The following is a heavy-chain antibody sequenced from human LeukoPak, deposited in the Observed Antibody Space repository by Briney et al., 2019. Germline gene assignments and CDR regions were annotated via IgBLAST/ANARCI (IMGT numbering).Heavy chain of an antibody. Sequence: SETLSLTCAVYGGSFSGYYWSWIRQPPGKGLEWIGEINHSGSTNYNPSLKSRVTISVDTSKSQFSLKLSSVTAADTAVYYCAGPYCSSTSCRYMDVWGKGTTVTVSS. CDR2: INHSGST. D-gene: IGHD2-2*01. V-gene: IGHV4-34*01. CDR1: GGSFSGYY. CDR3: AGPYCSSTSCRYMDV. J-gene: IGHJ6*03.